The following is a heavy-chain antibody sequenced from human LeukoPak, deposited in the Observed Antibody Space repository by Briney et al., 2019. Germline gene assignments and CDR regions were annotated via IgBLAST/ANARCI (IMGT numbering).Heavy chain of an antibody. Sequence: PGGSLRLSSAASGFTFSSYSMNWVRQAPGKGLEWVSYISSSSSTIYYADSVKGRFTVSRDNSKNTLFLQMNSLRAEDTAVYYCAKDGGLWVSAHWGDSWGRGTLVTVSS. CDR3: AKDGGLWVSAHWGDS. CDR2: ISSSSSTI. V-gene: IGHV3-48*01. CDR1: GFTFSSYS. D-gene: IGHD7-27*01. J-gene: IGHJ4*02.